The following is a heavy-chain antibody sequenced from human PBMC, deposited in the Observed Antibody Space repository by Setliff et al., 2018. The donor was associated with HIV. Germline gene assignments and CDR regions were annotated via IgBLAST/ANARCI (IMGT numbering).Heavy chain of an antibody. J-gene: IGHJ4*02. CDR3: ARDRIWKGYYDY. Sequence: PSETLSLTCSVSGGSMSTYYWGWIRQPAGKRLEWIGRVYTSGSTIYNPSLRSRVTMSVDTSKSQFSLKLSSVTAADSAVYYCARDRIWKGYYDYWGQGTLVTVSS. D-gene: IGHD3-3*01. V-gene: IGHV4-4*07. CDR2: VYTSGST. CDR1: GGSMSTYY.